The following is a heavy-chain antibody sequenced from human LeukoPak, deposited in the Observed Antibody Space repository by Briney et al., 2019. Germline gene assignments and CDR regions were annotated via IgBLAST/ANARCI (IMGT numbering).Heavy chain of an antibody. CDR2: IYYSGST. CDR3: ARESIAVAGTGSDY. J-gene: IGHJ4*02. Sequence: SETLSLTCTVSGGSISSSSYYWGWIRQPPGKGLEWIGSIYYSGSTYYNPSLKSRVTISVDTSKNQFSLKLSSVTAADTAVYYCARESIAVAGTGSDYWGQGTLVTVSS. CDR1: GGSISSSSYY. V-gene: IGHV4-39*02. D-gene: IGHD6-19*01.